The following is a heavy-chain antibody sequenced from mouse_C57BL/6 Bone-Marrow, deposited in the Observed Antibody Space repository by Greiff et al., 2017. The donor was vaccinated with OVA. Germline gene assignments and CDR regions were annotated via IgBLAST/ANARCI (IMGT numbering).Heavy chain of an antibody. CDR3: ARDALGTPY. D-gene: IGHD2-14*01. CDR1: GFTFSDFY. V-gene: IGHV7-1*01. J-gene: IGHJ3*01. CDR2: SRNKANDYTT. Sequence: EVQLVESGGGLVQSGRSLRLSCATSGFTFSDFYMEWVRQAPGTGLEWIAASRNKANDYTTEYSASVKGRFIVSRDTSQSILYLQMNALRAEDTAIYYCARDALGTPYWGQGTLVTVSA.